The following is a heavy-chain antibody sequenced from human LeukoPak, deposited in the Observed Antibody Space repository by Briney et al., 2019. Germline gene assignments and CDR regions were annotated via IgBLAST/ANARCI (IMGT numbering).Heavy chain of an antibody. Sequence: PSETLSLTCAVYGGSFSGYYWSWIRQPPGKGLEWIGEINHSGSTNYNPSLKSRVTISVDTSKNQFSLKLSSVTAADTAVYYCASQQAPYYYGSGSYWGYYFDYWGQGTLVTVSS. CDR3: ASQQAPYYYGSGSYWGYYFDY. V-gene: IGHV4-34*01. CDR1: GGSFSGYY. J-gene: IGHJ4*02. D-gene: IGHD3-10*01. CDR2: INHSGST.